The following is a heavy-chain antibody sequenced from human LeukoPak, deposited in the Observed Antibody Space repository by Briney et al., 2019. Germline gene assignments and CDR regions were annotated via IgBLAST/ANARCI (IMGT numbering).Heavy chain of an antibody. CDR1: GGSISSSSYH. V-gene: IGHV4-39*07. CDR2: IYYSGST. J-gene: IGHJ6*03. Sequence: PSETLSLTCTVSGGSISSSSYHWGWIRQPPGRGLEWIGSIYYSGSTYYNPSLKSRVTISVDTSKNQFSLRLSSVTAADTAVYYCARERVTRPDYYMDVWGKGTTVTISS. CDR3: ARERVTRPDYYMDV. D-gene: IGHD4-23*01.